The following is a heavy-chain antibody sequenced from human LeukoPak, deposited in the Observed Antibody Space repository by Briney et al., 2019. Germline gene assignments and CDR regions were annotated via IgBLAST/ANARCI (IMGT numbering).Heavy chain of an antibody. V-gene: IGHV4-59*12. Sequence: ASETLSLTCSVSGGSISSYYWNWIRQPPGKGLEWIGYIYYSGSTNYNPSLKSRVTISLDTSKNQFSLNLSSVTAADTALYYCARTTTSYFDYWGQGTLVTVSS. D-gene: IGHD4-17*01. CDR2: IYYSGST. CDR3: ARTTTSYFDY. J-gene: IGHJ4*02. CDR1: GGSISSYY.